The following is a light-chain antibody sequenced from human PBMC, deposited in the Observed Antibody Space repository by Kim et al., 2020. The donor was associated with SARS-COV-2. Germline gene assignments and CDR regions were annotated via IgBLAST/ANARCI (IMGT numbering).Light chain of an antibody. V-gene: IGLV1-44*01. Sequence: ELTQPPSAYGTPGQRVTISCSGSSSNIVSNTVNWYQQLPGTAPKLLIYSNNQRPSGVPDRISGSKSGTSASLAISGLQSEDEANYYCAAWDGSLNSVVFGGGTQLTVL. CDR2: SNN. CDR1: SSNIVSNT. J-gene: IGLJ2*01. CDR3: AAWDGSLNSVV.